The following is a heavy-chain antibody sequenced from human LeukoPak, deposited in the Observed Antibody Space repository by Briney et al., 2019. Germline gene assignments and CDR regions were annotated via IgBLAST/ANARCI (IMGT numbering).Heavy chain of an antibody. Sequence: GASVKVSCKASGHTFSSYDVNWVRQATGQGLEWMGWMNPNSGNTGYAQEFQGRVTMTRNTSISTAYMEVSGLRSEDTAVYYCARAPSPTSYGMDVWGQGTTVTVSS. J-gene: IGHJ6*02. D-gene: IGHD2-2*01. CDR2: MNPNSGNT. CDR1: GHTFSSYD. CDR3: ARAPSPTSYGMDV. V-gene: IGHV1-8*01.